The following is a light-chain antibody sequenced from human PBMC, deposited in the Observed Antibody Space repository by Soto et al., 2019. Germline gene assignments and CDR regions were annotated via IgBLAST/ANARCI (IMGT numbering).Light chain of an antibody. CDR1: QSISSW. V-gene: IGKV1-5*01. CDR2: DAS. CDR3: QQYNTQWT. Sequence: DIQMTQSPSSLSASVRDRVTITCRASQSISSWLAWYQQKPGKAPKLLIYDASSLESGVPSRFSGSGSGAEFTLTISSLQPDDFATYYCQQYNTQWTFGQGTKVDI. J-gene: IGKJ1*01.